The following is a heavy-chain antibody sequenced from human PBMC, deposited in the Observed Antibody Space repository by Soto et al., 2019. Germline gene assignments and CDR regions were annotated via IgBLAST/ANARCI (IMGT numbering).Heavy chain of an antibody. J-gene: IGHJ6*02. CDR3: ARDLGYCSSTSCYAPDSSRCRLCYYYGMDV. V-gene: IGHV1-69*13. Sequence: SVKVSCKASGGTFSSYAISWVRQAPGQGLEWMGGIIPIFGTANYAQKFQGRVTITADESTSTAYMELSSLRSEDTAVYYCARDLGYCSSTSCYAPDSSRCRLCYYYGMDVWGQGNTVTVSS. CDR2: IIPIFGTA. D-gene: IGHD2-2*01. CDR1: GGTFSSYA.